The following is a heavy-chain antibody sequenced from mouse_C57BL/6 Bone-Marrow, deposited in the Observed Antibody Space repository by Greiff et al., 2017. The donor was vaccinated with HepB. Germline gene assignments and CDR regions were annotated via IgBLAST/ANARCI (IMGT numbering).Heavy chain of an antibody. Sequence: EVQGVESGGGLVKPGGSLKLSCAASGFTFSSYAMSWVRQTPEKRLEWVATISDGGSYTYYPDNVKGRFTISRDNAKNHLYLQMSHLKSEDTAMYYCARDGGGRGFAYWGQGTLVTVSA. CDR2: ISDGGSYT. CDR1: GFTFSSYA. D-gene: IGHD3-3*01. V-gene: IGHV5-4*01. CDR3: ARDGGGRGFAY. J-gene: IGHJ3*01.